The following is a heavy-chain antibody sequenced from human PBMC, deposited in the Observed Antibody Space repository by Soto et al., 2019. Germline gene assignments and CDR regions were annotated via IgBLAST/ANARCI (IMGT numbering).Heavy chain of an antibody. V-gene: IGHV4-30-2*01. CDR3: AAGGGLPRYY. CDR2: IYHSRST. D-gene: IGHD5-12*01. Sequence: QLQLQESGSGLVKPSQTLSLTCAVSGGSISSGGYSWSWVRQPPGKGLKWIGSIYHSRSTYYNPSLKSRVTISVDRAKNQFSLKLSSVTAADTAVYYCAAGGGLPRYYWGQGTLCTVSS. J-gene: IGHJ4*02. CDR1: GGSISSGGYS.